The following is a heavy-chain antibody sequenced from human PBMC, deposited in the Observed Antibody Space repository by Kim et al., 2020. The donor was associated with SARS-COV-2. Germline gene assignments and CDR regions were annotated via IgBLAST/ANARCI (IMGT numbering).Heavy chain of an antibody. J-gene: IGHJ3*02. CDR3: ARRGNYDTGLAFDI. D-gene: IGHD3-16*01. CDR1: GGSFSDYS. CDR2: INHSGST. V-gene: IGHV4-34*01. Sequence: SETLSLTCAVDGGSFSDYSWTWIRQSPGKGLEWIGEINHSGSTNYNPSLKSRVTMSVDISKKQFSLNLRSVTAADTAAYYCARRGNYDTGLAFDIWGQGT.